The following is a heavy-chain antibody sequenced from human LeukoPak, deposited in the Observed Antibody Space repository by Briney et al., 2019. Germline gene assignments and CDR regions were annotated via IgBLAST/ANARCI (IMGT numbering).Heavy chain of an antibody. Sequence: PGTSLRLSCATSGFTFRRSGVHWVRQAPGKGLEWVALMSSDGIKTYYADSVKGRFTVSRDRSKDILYLEMNSLRADDTAVYYCAKDHSDNGRALEKWGQGTLVTVSS. V-gene: IGHV3-30*18. J-gene: IGHJ4*02. CDR1: GFTFRRSG. CDR2: MSSDGIKT. CDR3: AKDHSDNGRALEK. D-gene: IGHD2-8*01.